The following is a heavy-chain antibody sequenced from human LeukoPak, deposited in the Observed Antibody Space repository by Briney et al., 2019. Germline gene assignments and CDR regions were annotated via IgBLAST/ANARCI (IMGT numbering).Heavy chain of an antibody. CDR3: AGRKNGSRSGSGRSSYWYFDL. J-gene: IGHJ2*01. CDR1: GFTVSSNY. V-gene: IGHV3-53*01. CDR2: IYSGGST. Sequence: PGGSLRLSCAASGFTVSSNYMSWVRQAPGKGLEWVSVIYSGGSTYYADSVKGRFTISRDNSKNTLYLQMNSLRAEDTAVYYCAGRKNGSRSGSGRSSYWYFDLWGRGTLVTVSS. D-gene: IGHD3-10*01.